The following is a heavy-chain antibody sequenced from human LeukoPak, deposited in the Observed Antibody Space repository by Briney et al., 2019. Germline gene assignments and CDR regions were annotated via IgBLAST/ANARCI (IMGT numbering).Heavy chain of an antibody. CDR1: GFTFSSYS. CDR3: SRDPRNLDY. D-gene: IGHD1-14*01. CDR2: ISPSGTDI. Sequence: GSLRLSCAASGFTFSSYSMNWVRQAPGKGLESVSYISPSGTDISYADSVKGRFTISRDNAKNSLYLQMNSLRAEDTAVYYCSRDPRNLDYWGQGTLVTVSS. J-gene: IGHJ4*02. V-gene: IGHV3-21*05.